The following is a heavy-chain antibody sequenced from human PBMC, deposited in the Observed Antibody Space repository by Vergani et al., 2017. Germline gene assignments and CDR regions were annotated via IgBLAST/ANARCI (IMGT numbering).Heavy chain of an antibody. CDR2: IYTSGST. D-gene: IGHD3-9*01. CDR3: AREGHYDILTGVYYDGMDV. Sequence: QVQLQESGPGLVKPSQTLSLTCTVSGGSISSGSYYWSWIRQPAGKGLEWIGRIYTSGSTNYNPSLKRRVTISVDTSKNQFSLKLSSVTAADTAVYYCAREGHYDILTGVYYDGMDVWGQGTTVTVSS. J-gene: IGHJ6*02. V-gene: IGHV4-61*02. CDR1: GGSISSGSYY.